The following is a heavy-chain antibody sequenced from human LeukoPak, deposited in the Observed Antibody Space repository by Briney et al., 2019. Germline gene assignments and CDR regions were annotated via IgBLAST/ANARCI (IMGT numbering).Heavy chain of an antibody. CDR3: ARDLGATIFDFDY. J-gene: IGHJ4*02. Sequence: PGGSLRLSCPASGFTFSNYTMNWVRQAPGKGLEWVSSISSIGSTIYYADSVKGRFTISRDNAKNSLYLQMNSLRVEDTAVYYCARDLGATIFDFDYWGQGTLVTVSS. V-gene: IGHV3-48*01. CDR1: GFTFSNYT. D-gene: IGHD1-26*01. CDR2: ISSIGSTI.